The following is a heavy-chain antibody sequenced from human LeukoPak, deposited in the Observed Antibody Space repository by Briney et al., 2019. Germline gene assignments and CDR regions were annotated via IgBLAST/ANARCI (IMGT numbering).Heavy chain of an antibody. CDR2: ISYDGSNK. CDR3: AKSFLTFGGVIERWFDP. J-gene: IGHJ5*02. D-gene: IGHD3-16*02. CDR1: GFTFSSYW. Sequence: GGSLRLSCAASGFTFSSYWMHWVRQAPGKGLEWVAVISYDGSNKYYADSVKGRFTISRDNSKNTLYLQMNSLRAEDTAVYYCAKSFLTFGGVIERWFDPWGQGTLVTVSS. V-gene: IGHV3-30*18.